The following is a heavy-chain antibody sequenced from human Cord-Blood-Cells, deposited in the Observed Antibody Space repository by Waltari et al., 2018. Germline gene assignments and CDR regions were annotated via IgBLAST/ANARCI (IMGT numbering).Heavy chain of an antibody. CDR2: IYYSGST. Sequence: QVQLQESGPGLVKPSEPLSLTCTVSGGSVSSGSYYWRWIRQPPGNGLEWIGYIYYSGSTNYNPSLKSRVTISVDTSKNQFSLKLSSVTAADTAVYYCARGRGGVRGVLPNHNWFDPWGQGTLVTVSS. D-gene: IGHD3-10*01. J-gene: IGHJ5*02. CDR1: GGSVSSGSYY. V-gene: IGHV4-61*01. CDR3: ARGRGGVRGVLPNHNWFDP.